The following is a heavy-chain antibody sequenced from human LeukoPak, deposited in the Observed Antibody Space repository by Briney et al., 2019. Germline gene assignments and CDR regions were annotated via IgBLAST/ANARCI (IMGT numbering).Heavy chain of an antibody. V-gene: IGHV3-30*18. CDR1: GFTFSSYG. CDR3: AKDRSGGVNHYFDY. D-gene: IGHD6-25*01. CDR2: ISYDGSNK. J-gene: IGHJ4*02. Sequence: GRSLRLSCAASGFTFSSYGMQWVRQAPGKGLEWVAVISYDGSNKYYADSVKGRFTISRDNSKNTLYLQMNSLRAEDTAVYYCAKDRSGGVNHYFDYWGQGTLVTVSS.